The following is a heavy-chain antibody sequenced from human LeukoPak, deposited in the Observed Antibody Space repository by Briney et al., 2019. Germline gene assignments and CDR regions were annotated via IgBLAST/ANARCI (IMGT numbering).Heavy chain of an antibody. CDR2: IKHDGSVK. CDR3: AKGLKKVGATTFNY. CDR1: TFTFSNYW. Sequence: GGSLRLSCAASTFTFSNYWMNWVRQAPGKGLEWVATIKHDGSVKHYVDSVEGRFTISRDNAMNSLYLQMNSLKAEDTAVYYCAKGLKKVGATTFNYWGQGTLVTVSS. D-gene: IGHD1-26*01. V-gene: IGHV3-7*03. J-gene: IGHJ4*02.